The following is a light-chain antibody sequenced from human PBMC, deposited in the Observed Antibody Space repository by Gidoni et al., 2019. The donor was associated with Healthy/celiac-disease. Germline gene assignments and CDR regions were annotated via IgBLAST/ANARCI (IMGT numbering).Light chain of an antibody. V-gene: IGKV3-20*01. Sequence: EIVLTQSPGTLSLSPGERATLSSRASQSVSSSYLAWYQQTPGQAPRLRIYGASSRATGIPDRFSGSGSGTDFTLTISRLEPEDFAVYYCQQYGSSPRTFGQGTKVEIK. CDR2: GAS. CDR1: QSVSSSY. CDR3: QQYGSSPRT. J-gene: IGKJ1*01.